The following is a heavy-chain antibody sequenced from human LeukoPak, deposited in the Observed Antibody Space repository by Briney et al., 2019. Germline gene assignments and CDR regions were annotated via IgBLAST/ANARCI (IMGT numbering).Heavy chain of an antibody. CDR1: GYTFSNND. J-gene: IGHJ4*02. D-gene: IGHD6-25*01. Sequence: ASVKVSCKASGYTFSNNDINWVRQATGQGLEWMGWMNPISGNTGFAQKFQGRVTITRITSISTAYMEMSSLRSDDTAVYYCVRGAKCSGTDCDSTKEYVYYFDYWGQGTLVTVSS. V-gene: IGHV1-8*03. CDR3: VRGAKCSGTDCDSTKEYVYYFDY. CDR2: MNPISGNT.